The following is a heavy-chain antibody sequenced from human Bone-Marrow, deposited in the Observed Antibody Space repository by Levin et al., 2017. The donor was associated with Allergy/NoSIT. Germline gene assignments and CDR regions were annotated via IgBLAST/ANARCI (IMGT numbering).Heavy chain of an antibody. CDR1: GFTFSDYY. CDR2: ISRSGTYT. J-gene: IGHJ3*02. CDR3: ARGVFSGDAFDI. V-gene: IGHV3-11*05. Sequence: GGSLRLSCVASGFTFSDYYMTWIRQAPGKGLEWVSYISRSGTYTNYADSVTGRFIIPRDDPKRSLYLQMNSLRAEDTGVYFCARGVFSGDAFDIWGQGTRVVVST. D-gene: IGHD3-3*02.